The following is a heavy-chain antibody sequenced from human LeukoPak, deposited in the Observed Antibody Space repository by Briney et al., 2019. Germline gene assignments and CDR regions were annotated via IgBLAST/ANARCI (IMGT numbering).Heavy chain of an antibody. J-gene: IGHJ4*02. CDR1: GFTFSSYA. V-gene: IGHV3-23*01. CDR3: AKEEWLLAVYFDY. Sequence: GGSLRLSCAASGFTFSSYAMTWVRQAPGKGLQWVSAVSGSGAHTYYADSVKGRFTISRDNSKNTLYLQMNSLRAEDTAVYYCAKEEWLLAVYFDYWGQGTLVTVSS. D-gene: IGHD3-3*01. CDR2: VSGSGAHT.